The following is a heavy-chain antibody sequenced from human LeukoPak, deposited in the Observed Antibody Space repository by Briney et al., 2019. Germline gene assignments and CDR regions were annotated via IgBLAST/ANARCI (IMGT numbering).Heavy chain of an antibody. CDR2: ISGSGGST. Sequence: GGSLRLSCAASGFTFSSYAMSWVRQAPGKGLEWVSAISGSGGSTYYADSVKGRFTISRDNSKNTLYLQKNSLRAEDTAVYYCAKDRVPKTYYYYYMDVWGKGTTVTVSS. D-gene: IGHD2-2*01. CDR3: AKDRVPKTYYYYYMDV. CDR1: GFTFSSYA. V-gene: IGHV3-23*01. J-gene: IGHJ6*03.